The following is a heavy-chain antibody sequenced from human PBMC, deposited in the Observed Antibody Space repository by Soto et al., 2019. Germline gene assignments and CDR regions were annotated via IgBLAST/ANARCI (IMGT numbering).Heavy chain of an antibody. D-gene: IGHD3-9*01. CDR3: ARDLLGYYDILTGPDAFDI. J-gene: IGHJ3*02. Sequence: GGSLRLSCAASGFTFSDYYMSWIRQAPGKGLEWVSYISSSSSYTNYADSVKGRFTISRDNAKNSLYLQMNSLRAEDTAVYYCARDLLGYYDILTGPDAFDIWGQGTMVTVSS. CDR1: GFTFSDYY. V-gene: IGHV3-11*05. CDR2: ISSSSSYT.